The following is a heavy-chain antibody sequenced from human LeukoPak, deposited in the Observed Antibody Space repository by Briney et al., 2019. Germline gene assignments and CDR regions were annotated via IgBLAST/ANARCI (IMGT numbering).Heavy chain of an antibody. D-gene: IGHD2-2*01. CDR1: GGTFSSYA. CDR3: AREGDSVVPAAIPLSAFDI. J-gene: IGHJ3*02. Sequence: SVKVSCKASGGTFSSYAISWVRQAPGQGLEWMGGIIPIFGTANYAQKFQGRVTITADESTSTAYMELSSPRSEDTAVYYCAREGDSVVPAAIPLSAFDIWGQGTMVTVSS. V-gene: IGHV1-69*13. CDR2: IIPIFGTA.